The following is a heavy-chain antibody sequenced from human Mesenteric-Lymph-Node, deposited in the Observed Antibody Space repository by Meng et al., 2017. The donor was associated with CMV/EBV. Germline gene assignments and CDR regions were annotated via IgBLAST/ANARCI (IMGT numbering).Heavy chain of an antibody. CDR2: VHHSGTT. CDR1: GDSISDSTYY. CDR3: ARRGNYDSDYSEY. Sequence: QEAVPGRVEPSETLSLSCIVSGDSISDSTYYWTWIRQPPGKGLEWIGSVHHSGTTYYNPSLKGRLTISVDTSANLFSLRLTTVTAADTATYYCARRGNYDSDYSEYWGQGTLVTVSS. D-gene: IGHD3-22*01. V-gene: IGHV4-39*01. J-gene: IGHJ4*02.